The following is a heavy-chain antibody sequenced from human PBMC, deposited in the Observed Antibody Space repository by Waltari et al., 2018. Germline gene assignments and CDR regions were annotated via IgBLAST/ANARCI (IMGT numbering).Heavy chain of an antibody. CDR1: GYTFTGYY. CDR3: ARDLDGSRNDY. Sequence: QVQLVQSGAEVKKPGASVKVSCKASGYTFTGYYMHWVRQAPGQGLEWMGRINRKCGGTNKAQKFQGRVTMTRETSISTAYMELSRLRCDDRAVYYCARDLDGSRNDYWGQGTLVTVSS. D-gene: IGHD1-26*01. CDR2: INRKCGGT. J-gene: IGHJ4*02. V-gene: IGHV1-2*06.